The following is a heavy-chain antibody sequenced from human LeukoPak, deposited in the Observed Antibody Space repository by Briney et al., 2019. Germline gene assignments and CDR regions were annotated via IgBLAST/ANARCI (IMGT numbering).Heavy chain of an antibody. CDR1: GYTFTGYY. J-gene: IGHJ4*02. CDR3: ARTLYYDFWMFDY. V-gene: IGHV1-2*02. Sequence: GASVKVSCKASGYTFTGYYMHWVRQAPGHGLEWMGWINPNSGGTNYAQKFQGRVTMTRDTSISTAYMELSRLRSDDTAVYYCARTLYYDFWMFDYWGQGTLVTVSS. D-gene: IGHD3-3*01. CDR2: INPNSGGT.